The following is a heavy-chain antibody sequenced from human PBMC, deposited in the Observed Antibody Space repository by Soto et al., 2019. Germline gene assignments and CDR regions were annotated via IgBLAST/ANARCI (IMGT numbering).Heavy chain of an antibody. Sequence: PLQTLSLPCTVSGGSISRYSWSGIRQPPGKGLEWIGEINHSGSTNYNPSLKSRVTISVDTSKNQFSLKLSSVTAADTAVYYCARGTKKQWLAYYFDYWGQGTLVTVAS. V-gene: IGHV4-34*01. CDR2: INHSGST. CDR3: ARGTKKQWLAYYFDY. D-gene: IGHD6-19*01. J-gene: IGHJ4*02. CDR1: GGSISRYS.